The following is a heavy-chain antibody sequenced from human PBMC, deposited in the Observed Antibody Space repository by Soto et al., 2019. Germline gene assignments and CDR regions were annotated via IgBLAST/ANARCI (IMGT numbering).Heavy chain of an antibody. D-gene: IGHD3-16*02. V-gene: IGHV1-18*01. CDR1: GYTFTSYG. CDR2: ISAYNGNT. CDR3: ARDSATMITFGGVIVITRGDYYYYGMDV. Sequence: ASVKVSCKASGYTFTSYGISWVRQAPGQGLEWMGWISAYNGNTNYAQKLQGRVTMTTDTSTSTAYMELRSLRSDDTAVYYCARDSATMITFGGVIVITRGDYYYYGMDVWGQGTTVTVSS. J-gene: IGHJ6*02.